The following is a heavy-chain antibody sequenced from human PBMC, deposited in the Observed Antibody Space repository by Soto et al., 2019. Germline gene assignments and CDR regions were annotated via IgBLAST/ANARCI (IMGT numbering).Heavy chain of an antibody. J-gene: IGHJ2*01. Sequence: SETLSLTCSVSGASINSFNWNWVRQPAGKGPEWVGRLNIAGTINYNPSLKSRITMSMDTSKNQISLHLRSVTAADTAIYYCARDRGEYTSSWFWYFSHWGHGTLVTVSS. CDR3: ARDRGEYTSSWFWYFSH. D-gene: IGHD6-13*01. CDR2: LNIAGTI. V-gene: IGHV4-4*07. CDR1: GASINSFN.